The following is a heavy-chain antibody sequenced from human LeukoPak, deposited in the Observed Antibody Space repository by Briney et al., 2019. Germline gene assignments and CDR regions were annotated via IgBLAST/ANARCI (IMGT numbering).Heavy chain of an antibody. J-gene: IGHJ4*02. CDR1: GFTFSSYG. D-gene: IGHD4-17*01. V-gene: IGHV3-30*02. CDR3: AKDLNYGDLLDY. Sequence: PGGSLRLSCAASGFTFSSYGMHWVRQAPGKGLEWVAFIRNDGRSKYYTDSVKGRFTISRDNSKNTLYLQMNSLRAEDTAVYYCAKDLNYGDLLDYWGQGTLVTVSS. CDR2: IRNDGRSK.